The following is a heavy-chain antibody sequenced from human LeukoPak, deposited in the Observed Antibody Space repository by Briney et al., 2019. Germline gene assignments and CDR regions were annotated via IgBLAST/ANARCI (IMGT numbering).Heavy chain of an antibody. CDR1: GFTCTTYR. J-gene: IGHJ3*01. CDR3: ARGFDGYYGFYL. Sequence: PGGSLRLSCAASGFTCTTYRMSWVRQAPGKGLEWVANINQDGVEKYYVASVRGRLTISRDNAKNSMYVQMNSLRAEDTAVYYCARGFDGYYGFYLWGQGTMVTVSS. CDR2: INQDGVEK. D-gene: IGHD5-24*01. V-gene: IGHV3-7*05.